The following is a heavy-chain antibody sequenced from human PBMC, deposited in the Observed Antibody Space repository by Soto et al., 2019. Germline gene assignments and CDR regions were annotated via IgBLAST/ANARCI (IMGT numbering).Heavy chain of an antibody. CDR1: GGSISSSSYY. CDR3: ARRCDILTGYPCPHFDY. D-gene: IGHD3-9*01. J-gene: IGHJ4*02. Sequence: SETLSLTCTVSGGSISSSSYYWGWIRQPPGKGLEWIGSIYYSGSTYYNPSLKSRVTISVDTSKNQFSLKLSSVTAADTAVYYCARRCDILTGYPCPHFDYWGQGTLVTVSS. V-gene: IGHV4-39*01. CDR2: IYYSGST.